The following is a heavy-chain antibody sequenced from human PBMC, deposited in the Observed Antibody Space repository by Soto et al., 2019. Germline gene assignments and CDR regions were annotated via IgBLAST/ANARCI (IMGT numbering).Heavy chain of an antibody. CDR1: SGSFSGFY. V-gene: IGHV4-34*01. Sequence: KTSETLSLTCSIYSGSFSGFYWSWIRQPPGKRLEWIGEISQSGSTNYNPSLKSRVSISVDTSKNQFSLNLTSVTAADTAVYYCARAPKVSGSSQTRPDFWGQGALVTGSS. CDR2: ISQSGST. J-gene: IGHJ4*02. D-gene: IGHD6-6*01. CDR3: ARAPKVSGSSQTRPDF.